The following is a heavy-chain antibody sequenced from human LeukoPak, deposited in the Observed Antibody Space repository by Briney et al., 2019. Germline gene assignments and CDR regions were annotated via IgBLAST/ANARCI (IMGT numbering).Heavy chain of an antibody. J-gene: IGHJ6*03. V-gene: IGHV4-34*01. CDR3: ANRGARDYYFYYMDV. Sequence: SETLSLTCGVYGGSFSAHHWSWIRQSPTKGLEWIGEINQSGSTKYNPSLKSRVTISIDTSNNQFSLKLSSVTAADTAMYYCANRGARDYYFYYMDVWGKGTTVTVSS. CDR1: GGSFSAHH. D-gene: IGHD4/OR15-4a*01. CDR2: INQSGST.